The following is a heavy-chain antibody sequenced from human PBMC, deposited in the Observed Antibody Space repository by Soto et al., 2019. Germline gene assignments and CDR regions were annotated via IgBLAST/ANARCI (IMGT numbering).Heavy chain of an antibody. J-gene: IGHJ4*02. CDR2: ISSMSSTI. CDR3: ARDRVPGSGLPAY. V-gene: IGHV3-48*02. CDR1: GFIFNDYS. Sequence: TVGSLRLSCEASGFIFNDYSMNWVRQAPGKGLEWISYISSMSSTILHAESVKGRFTTSRDNAKNSLYLHMNRLRDEDTGVYYCARDRVPGSGLPAYWGQGTLVTVSS. D-gene: IGHD6-19*01.